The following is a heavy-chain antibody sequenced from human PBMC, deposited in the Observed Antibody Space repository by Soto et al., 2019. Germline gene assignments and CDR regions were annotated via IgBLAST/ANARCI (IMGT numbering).Heavy chain of an antibody. CDR1: GFTFSSYW. CDR2: IKQDGSEK. CDR3: ARDGRGFYDFWTRASNAFDI. Sequence: PGGSLRLSCAASGFTFSSYWVSWVRQAPGKXLEWVANIKQDGSEKYYVDSVKGRFTISRDNAKNSLYLQMNSLRAEDTAVYYCARDGRGFYDFWTRASNAFDIWGQGTMVTVSS. V-gene: IGHV3-7*03. J-gene: IGHJ3*02. D-gene: IGHD3-3*01.